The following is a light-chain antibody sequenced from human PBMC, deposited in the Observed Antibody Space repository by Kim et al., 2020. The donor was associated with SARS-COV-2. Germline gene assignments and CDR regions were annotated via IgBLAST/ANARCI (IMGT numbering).Light chain of an antibody. J-gene: IGLJ3*02. CDR3: SAWDSSLSAWV. Sequence: QTAPLTHTANSNNVGNHGAAWLQQHPGHPPKLLSYRNNNRPSGISERLSASRSGNTASLTITGLQPEDEADYYCSAWDSSLSAWVFGGGTQLTVL. CDR1: SNNVGNHG. CDR2: RNN. V-gene: IGLV10-54*01.